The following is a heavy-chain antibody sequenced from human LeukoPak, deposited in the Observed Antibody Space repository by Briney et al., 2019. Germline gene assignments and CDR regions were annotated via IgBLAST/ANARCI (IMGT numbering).Heavy chain of an antibody. CDR2: IYPGDSDT. CDR3: ARLRGSSGWYARH. D-gene: IGHD6-19*01. Sequence: GESLQISCKGSGYRFTSYWIGWVRPMPGKGLEWMGIIYPGDSDTRYSPSFQGQVTISADKSISTAYLQWSSLKASDTAMYYCARLRGSSGWYARHWGQGTLVTVSS. CDR1: GYRFTSYW. V-gene: IGHV5-51*01. J-gene: IGHJ4*02.